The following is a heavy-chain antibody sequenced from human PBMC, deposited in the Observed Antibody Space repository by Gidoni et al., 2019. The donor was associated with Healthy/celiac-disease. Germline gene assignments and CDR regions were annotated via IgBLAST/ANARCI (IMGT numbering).Heavy chain of an antibody. J-gene: IGHJ6*03. CDR3: AKSPPYYDFWSGYYQYYYYMDV. CDR1: GFTFSSYG. D-gene: IGHD3-3*01. CDR2: ISYDGSNK. V-gene: IGHV3-30*18. Sequence: QVQLVESGGGVVQPGRSLRLSCAASGFTFSSYGMHWVRQAPGKGLAWVAVISYDGSNKYYADSVKGRFTISRDNSKNTLYLQMNSLRAEDTAVYYCAKSPPYYDFWSGYYQYYYYMDVWGKGTTVTVSS.